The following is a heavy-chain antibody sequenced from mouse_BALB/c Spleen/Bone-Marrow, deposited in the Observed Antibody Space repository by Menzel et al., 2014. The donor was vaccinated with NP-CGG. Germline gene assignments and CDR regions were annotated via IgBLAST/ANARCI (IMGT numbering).Heavy chain of an antibody. D-gene: IGHD1-1*01. Sequence: GGGLVQPGGSRKLSCAASGFTFSSFGMHWVRQAPEKGLEWVAYISSGSSTIYYADTVKGRFTISRDNPKNTLFLQTTSLRSEDTAMYYCASSPYGYFDYWGQGTTLTVSS. J-gene: IGHJ2*01. CDR3: ASSPYGYFDY. V-gene: IGHV5-17*02. CDR1: GFTFSSFG. CDR2: ISSGSSTI.